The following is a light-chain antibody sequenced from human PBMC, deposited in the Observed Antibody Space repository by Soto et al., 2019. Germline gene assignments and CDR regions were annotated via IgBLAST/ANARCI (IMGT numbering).Light chain of an antibody. Sequence: EIVMTQSPANLSVSPGERATLSCRASQSVSSNLAWYQQKPGQGPRLLIYGASTRATGIPARFSGSGAGTEFPLTISSLQSEDFAVYYCQQYNKWPPYTFGQGTKGEIK. V-gene: IGKV3-15*01. CDR3: QQYNKWPPYT. CDR1: QSVSSN. CDR2: GAS. J-gene: IGKJ2*01.